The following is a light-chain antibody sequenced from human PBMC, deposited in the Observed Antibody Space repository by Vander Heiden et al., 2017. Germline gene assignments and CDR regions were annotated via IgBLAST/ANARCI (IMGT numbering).Light chain of an antibody. J-gene: IGKJ5*01. Sequence: AIRITQSPSSLSASTGDRVTITCRASQGISSYLAWYQQKPGKAPKLLIYAAPTLQSGVPSRFSGSGSGTDFTLTISCLQSEDFATYYCQQYYSYPITFGQGTRLEIK. CDR3: QQYYSYPIT. CDR1: QGISSY. CDR2: AAP. V-gene: IGKV1-8*01.